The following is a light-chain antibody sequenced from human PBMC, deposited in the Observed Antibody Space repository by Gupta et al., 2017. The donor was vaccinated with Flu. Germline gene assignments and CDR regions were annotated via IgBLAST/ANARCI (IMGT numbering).Light chain of an antibody. CDR3: QQRRDLPT. CDR2: DAS. CDR1: HSVSNL. Sequence: EIVSTQSPATLPSSPGERASPSSRASHSVSNLLAWYQHKPGQAPRLLIYDASNRATGIPPRFSGSGSGTDLTLTISILVPEDSAVYYCQQRRDLPTFGGGTRLQMK. V-gene: IGKV3-11*01. J-gene: IGKJ4*01.